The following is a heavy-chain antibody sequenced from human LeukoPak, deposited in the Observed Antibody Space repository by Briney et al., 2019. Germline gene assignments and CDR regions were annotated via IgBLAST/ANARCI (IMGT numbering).Heavy chain of an antibody. Sequence: ASVKVSCKASGYTFTSYGISWVRQAPGQGLEWMGWISAYNGNTNYAQKLQGRVTMTTDTSTSTAYMELRSLRSDDTAVYYCARGHRSGGSCYFDYFDYWGQGTLVTVSS. J-gene: IGHJ4*02. CDR2: ISAYNGNT. V-gene: IGHV1-18*01. CDR3: ARGHRSGGSCYFDYFDY. D-gene: IGHD2-15*01. CDR1: GYTFTSYG.